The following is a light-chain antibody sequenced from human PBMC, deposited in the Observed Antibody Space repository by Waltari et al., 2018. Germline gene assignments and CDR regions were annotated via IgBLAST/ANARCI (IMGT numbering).Light chain of an antibody. Sequence: QSVLTQPPSVSGAPGQRVTISCSGRSSNIGAGYEVQWYQQLPGTAPKLLIYGISVRPSGVPNRFSHSKSGASASLAITGLQADDEGHYYCQSYDSSLDSVVFGGGTKLTVL. CDR1: SSNIGAGYE. CDR2: GIS. V-gene: IGLV1-40*01. J-gene: IGLJ2*01. CDR3: QSYDSSLDSVV.